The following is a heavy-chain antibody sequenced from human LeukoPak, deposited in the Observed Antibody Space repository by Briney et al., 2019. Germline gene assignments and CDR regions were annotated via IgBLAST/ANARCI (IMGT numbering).Heavy chain of an antibody. V-gene: IGHV3-53*01. CDR2: IYSGGST. D-gene: IGHD5-12*01. J-gene: IGHJ5*02. Sequence: GGSLRLSCAASEFSVGSNYMTWVRQAPGKGLEWVSLIYSGGSTYYADSVKGRFTISRDNSKNTLYLQMNSLRAEDTAVYYCAKLPSGYTLHSWLDPWGQGTLVTVSS. CDR3: AKLPSGYTLHSWLDP. CDR1: EFSVGSNY.